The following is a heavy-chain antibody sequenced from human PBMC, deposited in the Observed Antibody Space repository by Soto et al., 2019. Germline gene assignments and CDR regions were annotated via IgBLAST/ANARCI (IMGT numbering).Heavy chain of an antibody. V-gene: IGHV1-3*01. CDR1: GYTFTSYA. CDR3: ARTEWFPPYFDY. D-gene: IGHD3-3*01. J-gene: IGHJ4*02. CDR2: INAGDGST. Sequence: ASVKVSCKASGYTFTSYALHWLRQAPGQGLEWMGWINAGDGSTKYSEHFQGRVTITLDTSATTVFVELTGLKSEDTAISYCARTEWFPPYFDYWGQGSLVTVSS.